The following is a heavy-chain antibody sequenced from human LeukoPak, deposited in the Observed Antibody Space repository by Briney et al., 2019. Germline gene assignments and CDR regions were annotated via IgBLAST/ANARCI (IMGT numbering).Heavy chain of an antibody. CDR2: ISSSGSTV. J-gene: IGHJ6*04. Sequence: GGSLRLSCAASGFTFSSYEMNWVRQAPGKGLEWVSYISSSGSTVYYADSVKGRFTISRDNAKNSLYLQMNSLRAEDTAVYYCARDVQPYGSGSYYTYYYGMDVWGKGTTVTVSS. D-gene: IGHD3-10*01. CDR3: ARDVQPYGSGSYYTYYYGMDV. V-gene: IGHV3-48*03. CDR1: GFTFSSYE.